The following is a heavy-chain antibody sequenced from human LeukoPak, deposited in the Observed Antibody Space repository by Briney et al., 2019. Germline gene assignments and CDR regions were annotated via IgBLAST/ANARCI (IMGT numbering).Heavy chain of an antibody. CDR1: GFTFSSYW. V-gene: IGHV3-7*01. D-gene: IGHD6-19*01. CDR2: IKQDGIEK. CDR3: APGGVAGDY. J-gene: IGHJ4*02. Sequence: GGSLRLSCAASGFTFSSYWMSWVRQAPGKGLEWVANIKQDGIEKSYVDSVKGRFTISRDNAKNSLYLQMNSLRAEDTAVYYCAPGGVAGDYWGQGTLVTVSS.